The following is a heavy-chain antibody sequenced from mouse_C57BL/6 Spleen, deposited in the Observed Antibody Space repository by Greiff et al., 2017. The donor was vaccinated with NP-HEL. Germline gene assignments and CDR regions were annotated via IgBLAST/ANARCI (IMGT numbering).Heavy chain of an antibody. CDR2: INPNNGGT. V-gene: IGHV1-26*01. J-gene: IGHJ2*01. CDR1: GYTFTDYY. D-gene: IGHD1-1*01. CDR3: ARYNYYASYYFDY. Sequence: EVQLQQSGPELVKPGASVKISCKASGYTFTDYYMNWVKQSHGKSLEWIGDINPNNGGTSYNQKFKGKATLTVDKSSSTAYMELRSLTSEDSAVYYCARYNYYASYYFDYWGQGTTLTVSS.